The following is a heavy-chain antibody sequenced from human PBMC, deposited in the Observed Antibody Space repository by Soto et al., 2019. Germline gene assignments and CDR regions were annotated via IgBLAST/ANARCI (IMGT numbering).Heavy chain of an antibody. CDR2: IYYSGST. V-gene: IGHV4-59*01. CDR1: GGSISSYY. Sequence: SETLSLTCTVSGGSISSYYWSWIRQPPGKGLEWIGYIYYSGSTNYNPSLKSRVTISVDTSKNQFSLKLSSVTAADTAVYYCARASVTGSWNFDYWGQGTLVTVSS. CDR3: ARASVTGSWNFDY. J-gene: IGHJ4*02. D-gene: IGHD3-10*01.